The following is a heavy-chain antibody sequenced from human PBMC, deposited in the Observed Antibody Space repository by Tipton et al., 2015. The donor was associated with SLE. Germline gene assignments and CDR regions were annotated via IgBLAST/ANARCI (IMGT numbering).Heavy chain of an antibody. CDR3: TRDQATGGAFDI. CDR2: IRRKAYGGTT. Sequence: RSLRLSCAASGFTVSSNYMSWVRQAPGKGLEWVGFIRRKAYGGTTEYAASVKGRFTISRDDSKSIAYLQMNSLKTEDTAVYYCTRDQATGGAFDIWGQGTMVTVSS. V-gene: IGHV3-49*04. D-gene: IGHD3-16*01. J-gene: IGHJ3*02. CDR1: GFTVSSNY.